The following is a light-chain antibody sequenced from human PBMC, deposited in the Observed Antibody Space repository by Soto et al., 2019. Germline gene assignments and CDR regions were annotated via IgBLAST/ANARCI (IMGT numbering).Light chain of an antibody. Sequence: QSALTQPASVSGSPGQSITISCTGTTSDVGGYNYVCWYQQHPGKAPKLMIYEVSNRPSGVSTRFSGSKSGNTASLTISGLQAEAEADYYCSSYTSSSTLYVFGTGTKLTVL. V-gene: IGLV2-14*01. J-gene: IGLJ1*01. CDR2: EVS. CDR3: SSYTSSSTLYV. CDR1: TSDVGGYNY.